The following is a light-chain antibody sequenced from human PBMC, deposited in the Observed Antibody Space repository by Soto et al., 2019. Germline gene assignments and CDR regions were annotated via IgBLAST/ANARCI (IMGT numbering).Light chain of an antibody. CDR2: GAS. Sequence: DIQMTQSPSSLSASVGDRVTITCRTGQSIGTFLNWFQQRPQKPPELLIYGASSLRGGVPSRFSGSGSGTEFTLTINGLQPEDLGTYYCQQSYTTPITFGQGTRLEIK. J-gene: IGKJ5*01. V-gene: IGKV1-39*01. CDR3: QQSYTTPIT. CDR1: QSIGTF.